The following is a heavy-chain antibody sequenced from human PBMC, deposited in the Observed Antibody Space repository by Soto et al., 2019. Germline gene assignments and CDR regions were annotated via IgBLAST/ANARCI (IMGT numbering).Heavy chain of an antibody. CDR2: FYDGGAT. Sequence: QPQLQESGPGLVKPSETLSLTCSVSGVSINSGGYYWVWIRQPPGKGLQWIGSFYDGGATYYNPSFKTRVTIFADTSNNQFSLRLTSVPAADTAVYYCARRHLTVPPLWGQGTLVTVSS. CDR1: GVSINSGGYY. V-gene: IGHV4-39*01. D-gene: IGHD4-4*01. CDR3: ARRHLTVPPL. J-gene: IGHJ4*02.